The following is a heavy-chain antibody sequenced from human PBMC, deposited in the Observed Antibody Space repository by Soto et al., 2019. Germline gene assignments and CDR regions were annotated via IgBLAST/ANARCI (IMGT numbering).Heavy chain of an antibody. CDR2: ISGSGGST. V-gene: IGHV3-23*01. Sequence: EVQLLESGGGLVQPGGSLRLSCAASGFTFSSYAMSWVRQAPGKGLEWVSAISGSGGSTYYADSVKGRFTISRDNSNNTLYLQMNSLRAGDTAVYYCAKDRGGGAAAGTPNWFDPWGQGTLVTVSS. CDR3: AKDRGGGAAAGTPNWFDP. CDR1: GFTFSSYA. J-gene: IGHJ5*02. D-gene: IGHD6-13*01.